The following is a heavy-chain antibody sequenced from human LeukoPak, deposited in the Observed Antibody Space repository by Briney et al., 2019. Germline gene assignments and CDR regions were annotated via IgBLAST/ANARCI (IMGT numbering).Heavy chain of an antibody. Sequence: ASVNVSFKASGYTFTSYGISWVRQAPGQGLEWMGWISAYNGNTNYAQKLQGRVTMTTDTSTSTAYMELRSLRSDDTAVYYCARDHFPYYYDSSGSLDYWGQGTLVTVSS. V-gene: IGHV1-18*01. CDR1: GYTFTSYG. CDR2: ISAYNGNT. J-gene: IGHJ4*02. D-gene: IGHD3-22*01. CDR3: ARDHFPYYYDSSGSLDY.